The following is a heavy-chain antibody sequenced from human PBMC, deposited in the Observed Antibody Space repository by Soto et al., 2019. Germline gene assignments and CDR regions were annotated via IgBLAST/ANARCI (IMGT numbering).Heavy chain of an antibody. V-gene: IGHV4-39*01. CDR1: GDSISSSSYF. CDR2: IYYSGTS. D-gene: IGHD3-22*01. CDR3: ARSSGYYGLIDY. Sequence: SETLSLTCTVSGDSISSSSYFWGWIRQPPGKGMEWIATIYYSGTSYYDPSLKSRVTISVDTSKNQFSLKLSSVTAADTAVYYCARSSGYYGLIDYWGQGTLVTVSS. J-gene: IGHJ4*02.